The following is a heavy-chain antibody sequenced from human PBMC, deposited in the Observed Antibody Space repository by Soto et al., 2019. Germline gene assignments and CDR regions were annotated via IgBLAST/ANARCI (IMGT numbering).Heavy chain of an antibody. CDR2: IHAHSGGT. CDR1: GFSFTGYY. D-gene: IGHD6-6*01. CDR3: AKDVTRQLAYWLDP. J-gene: IGHJ5*02. Sequence: QVQLVQSGAAVKKPGASVKVSCKASGFSFTGYYIHWLRQAPGHGLEWMGWIHAHSGGTEYAQKFQGRVPLTRDTSIATAYRTLTSLTSDDTALYFCAKDVTRQLAYWLDPWGQGTQVTVAS. V-gene: IGHV1-2*02.